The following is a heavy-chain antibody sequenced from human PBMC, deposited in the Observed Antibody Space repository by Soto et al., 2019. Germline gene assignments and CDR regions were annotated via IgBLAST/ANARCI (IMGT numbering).Heavy chain of an antibody. V-gene: IGHV4-34*01. D-gene: IGHD6-19*01. CDR3: ARIGRLRRIAVAGTSYYYGMDV. CDR1: GGSFSGYY. Sequence: SXSLSLPCAVYGGSFSGYYWSWIRQPPWKGLEWIGEINHSGSTNYNPSLKSRVTISVDTSKNQFSLKLSSVTAADTAVYYCARIGRLRRIAVAGTSYYYGMDVWGQGTTVTVSS. CDR2: INHSGST. J-gene: IGHJ6*02.